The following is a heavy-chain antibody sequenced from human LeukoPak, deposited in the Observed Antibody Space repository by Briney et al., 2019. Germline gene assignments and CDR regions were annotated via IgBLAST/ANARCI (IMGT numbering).Heavy chain of an antibody. D-gene: IGHD6-19*01. Sequence: SQTLSLTCTVSGGSISSSSYYWGWIRQPPGKGLEWIGSIYYSGSTYYNPSLKSRVTISVDTSKNQFSLKLSSVTAADTAVYYCARYARADWYFDLWGRGTLVTVSS. V-gene: IGHV4-39*01. J-gene: IGHJ2*01. CDR3: ARYARADWYFDL. CDR2: IYYSGST. CDR1: GGSISSSSYY.